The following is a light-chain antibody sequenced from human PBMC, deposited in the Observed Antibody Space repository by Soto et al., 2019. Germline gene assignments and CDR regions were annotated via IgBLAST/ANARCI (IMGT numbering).Light chain of an antibody. CDR3: CSYAGSDTWV. V-gene: IGLV2-23*01. Sequence: QSVLTQPASVSGSPRQSITISCTGTSSDVGSYTLVSWYQQHPGKAPKLMIYEGSKRPSGVSNRFSGSKSGNTASLTISGLQAEDEADYYCCSYAGSDTWVFGGGTQLTVL. J-gene: IGLJ3*02. CDR2: EGS. CDR1: SSDVGSYTL.